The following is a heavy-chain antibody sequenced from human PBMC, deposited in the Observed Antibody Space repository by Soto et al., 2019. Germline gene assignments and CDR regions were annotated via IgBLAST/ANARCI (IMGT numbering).Heavy chain of an antibody. Sequence: GGSLSLSCAASGFTFSSYSMRWVRQAPGKGLEWVSAISGSGGSTYYADSVKGRFTISRDNSKNTLYLQMNSLRAEDTAVYYCAYSSTPFDYWGQGTLVTVSS. D-gene: IGHD6-13*01. CDR2: ISGSGGST. V-gene: IGHV3-23*01. CDR1: GFTFSSYS. J-gene: IGHJ4*02. CDR3: AYSSTPFDY.